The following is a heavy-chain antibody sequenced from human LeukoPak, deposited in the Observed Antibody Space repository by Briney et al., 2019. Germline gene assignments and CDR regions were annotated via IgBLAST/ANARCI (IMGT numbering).Heavy chain of an antibody. V-gene: IGHV3-7*04. J-gene: IGHJ4*02. D-gene: IGHD6-13*01. CDR1: GFIFSSYW. CDR2: IKEDGSEK. CDR3: ARGPFITAAGKS. Sequence: AGGSLRLSCAVSGFIFSSYWMSWVRQAPGKGLEWVANIKEDGSEKYYVDSVKGRFTISRDNAKNSLYLQMSSLRVEDTAVYYCARGPFITAAGKSWGRGTLVTVSS.